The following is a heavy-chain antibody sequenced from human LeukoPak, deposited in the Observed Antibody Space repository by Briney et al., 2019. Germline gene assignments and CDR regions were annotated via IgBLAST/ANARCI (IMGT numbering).Heavy chain of an antibody. Sequence: SETLSLTCTVSGGSISSYNYYWGWIRQPPGKGLEWIGTIYYTGTTYYNPSLKSRVTISIDTSKNQFSLRLSSVTAADTAVYYCARGLRNKGLNYFDYWGQGTLVTVSS. CDR1: GGSISSYNYY. V-gene: IGHV4-39*07. D-gene: IGHD4-17*01. CDR3: ARGLRNKGLNYFDY. CDR2: IYYTGTT. J-gene: IGHJ4*02.